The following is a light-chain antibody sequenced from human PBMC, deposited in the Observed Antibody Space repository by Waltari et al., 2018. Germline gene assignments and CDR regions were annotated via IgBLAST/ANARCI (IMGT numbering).Light chain of an antibody. Sequence: IQMTQSPSSLSASVGDRVTLTCRASQGIRDDLGWYQQKPGQPPKRLIYGASNLQSWVPLRFSGSGSGTEFTLTISSLQPEDSAIYYCLQHNTYPITFGPGTKVEIK. CDR2: GAS. J-gene: IGKJ3*01. CDR3: LQHNTYPIT. V-gene: IGKV1-17*01. CDR1: QGIRDD.